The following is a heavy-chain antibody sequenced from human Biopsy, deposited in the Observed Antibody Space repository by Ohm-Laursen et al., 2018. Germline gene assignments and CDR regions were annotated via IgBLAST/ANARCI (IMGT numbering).Heavy chain of an antibody. D-gene: IGHD3-16*01. CDR1: GYAVNDYF. J-gene: IGHJ3*01. CDR2: ISPNSGGT. CDR3: ARDIMNRIAGLVARSDVFDV. V-gene: IGHV1-2*02. Sequence: ASVKVSCKGSGYAVNDYFLHWLRQAPGQEPEWMGWISPNSGGTNYAQKFQGRVTMTTDTSTSTVYLELRRLISDDTAVYYCARDIMNRIAGLVARSDVFDVWVQGTLVTVSS.